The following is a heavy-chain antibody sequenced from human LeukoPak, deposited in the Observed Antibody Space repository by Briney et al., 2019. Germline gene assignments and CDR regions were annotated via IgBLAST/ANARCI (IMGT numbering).Heavy chain of an antibody. J-gene: IGHJ6*04. V-gene: IGHV4-61*01. CDR2: IYYSGST. CDR3: ARDSLLVRAMRYYYYVMAV. D-gene: IGHD2-2*01. Sequence: SETLCLTCTVSGGSVSSGSYYWSWIRQPPGKGLGRIGYIYYSGSTHYNSSHKSRVTISVDTSKNQFSLKLSSVTAADTAVYLCARDSLLVRAMRYYYYVMAVGGEGTTVTVSS. CDR1: GGSVSSGSYY.